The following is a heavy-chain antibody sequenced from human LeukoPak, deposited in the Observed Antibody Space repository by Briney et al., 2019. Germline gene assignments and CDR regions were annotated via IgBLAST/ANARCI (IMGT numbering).Heavy chain of an antibody. V-gene: IGHV3-30*03. CDR3: ARDRRNDAFDI. Sequence: GGSLRLSCAASGFTFSSYGMHWVRQAPGKGLEWVAVISYDGSNKYYADSVKGRFTISRDNAKNSLYLQMNSLRAEDTAVYYCARDRRNDAFDIWGQGTMVTVSS. CDR2: ISYDGSNK. J-gene: IGHJ3*02. CDR1: GFTFSSYG.